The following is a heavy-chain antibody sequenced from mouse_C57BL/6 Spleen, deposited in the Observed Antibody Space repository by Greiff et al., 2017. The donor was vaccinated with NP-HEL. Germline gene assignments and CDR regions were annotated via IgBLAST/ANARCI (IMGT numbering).Heavy chain of an antibody. CDR1: GFTFSDYY. D-gene: IGHD4-1*01. CDR2: INYDGSST. V-gene: IGHV5-16*01. J-gene: IGHJ4*01. CDR3: ARETGTGGYYAMDY. Sequence: EVKVVESEGGLVQPGSSMKLSCTASGFTFSDYYMAWVRQVPEKGLEWVANINYDGSSTYYLDSLKSRFIISRDNAKNILYLQMSSLKSEDTATYYCARETGTGGYYAMDYWGQGTSVTVSS.